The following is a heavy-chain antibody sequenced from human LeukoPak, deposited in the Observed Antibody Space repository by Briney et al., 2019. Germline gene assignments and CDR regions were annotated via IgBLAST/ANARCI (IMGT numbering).Heavy chain of an antibody. CDR3: ARVSGWSNFFDY. J-gene: IGHJ4*02. CDR1: GYTFTGYY. CDR2: INPNSGGT. V-gene: IGHV1-2*02. D-gene: IGHD6-19*01. Sequence: ASVKVSCKASGYTFTGYYMHWVRQAPGQGLEWMGWINPNSGGTNYAQKFQGRVTMTRDTSISTAYMELSRLRSDDTAVYYCARVSGWSNFFDYWGQGTLVTVSS.